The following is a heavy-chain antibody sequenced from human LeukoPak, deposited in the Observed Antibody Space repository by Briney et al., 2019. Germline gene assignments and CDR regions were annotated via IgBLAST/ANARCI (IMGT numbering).Heavy chain of an antibody. CDR3: ARDTYGSDY. J-gene: IGHJ4*02. V-gene: IGHV1-46*01. CDR2: ITPSDGST. CDR1: GYTFRDHH. Sequence: ASVTVSCKASGYTFRDHHTHWVRQAPGQGLEWMGKITPSDGSTTYAQKFQGRVIMTRDTTTSTVYMELNSLSSEDTAVYYCARDTYGSDYWGQGTLVTVSS. D-gene: IGHD3-10*01.